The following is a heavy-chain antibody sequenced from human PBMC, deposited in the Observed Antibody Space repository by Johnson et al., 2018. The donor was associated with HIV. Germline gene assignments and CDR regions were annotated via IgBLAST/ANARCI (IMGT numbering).Heavy chain of an antibody. Sequence: EKLVESGGGVVQPGRSLRLSCTASGFTFSSYGMHWVRQAPGKGLEWVAVLWYDGSNKYYADSVKGRFTISRDNSKNTLYLQMNSLRAEDTAVYYCAKDLFTEREDDVFDIWGQGTMVTVSS. CDR3: AKDLFTEREDDVFDI. CDR2: LWYDGSNK. V-gene: IGHV3-33*06. J-gene: IGHJ3*02. CDR1: GFTFSSYG. D-gene: IGHD1-26*01.